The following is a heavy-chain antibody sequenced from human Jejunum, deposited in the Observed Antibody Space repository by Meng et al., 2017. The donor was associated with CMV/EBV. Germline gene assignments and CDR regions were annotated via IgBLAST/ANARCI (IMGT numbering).Heavy chain of an antibody. CDR1: GFTFSIYW. Sequence: SGFTFSIYWMHWVRQAPGKGLVYISRIDTDGRSTFYEDSVKGRFTISRDNAKNTLYLQMNSLRAEDTAVYYCARDSGSYSIGWDFDYWGQGILVTVS. CDR2: IDTDGRST. J-gene: IGHJ4*02. V-gene: IGHV3-74*01. D-gene: IGHD1-26*01. CDR3: ARDSGSYSIGWDFDY.